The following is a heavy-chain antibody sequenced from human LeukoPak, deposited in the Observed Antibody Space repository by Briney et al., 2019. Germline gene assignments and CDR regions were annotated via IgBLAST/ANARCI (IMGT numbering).Heavy chain of an antibody. J-gene: IGHJ5*02. CDR1: GFTFSSYA. D-gene: IGHD3-3*01. V-gene: IGHV3-30-3*01. CDR2: ISYDGSNK. Sequence: GGSLRLSCAASGFTFSSYAMHWVRQAPGKGLEWVAVISYDGSNKYYADSVKGRFTISRDNSKNTLYLQMNSLRAEDTAVYYCARDAPTTDSYYANWFDPWGQGTLVTVSS. CDR3: ARDAPTTDSYYANWFDP.